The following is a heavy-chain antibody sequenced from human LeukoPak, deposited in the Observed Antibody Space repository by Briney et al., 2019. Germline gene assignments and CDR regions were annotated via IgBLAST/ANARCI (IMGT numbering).Heavy chain of an antibody. J-gene: IGHJ4*02. D-gene: IGHD5-18*01. CDR3: ARGRRGYSYGVFDY. V-gene: IGHV4-34*01. Sequence: SETLSLTCAVYGGPFSGYYWSWIREPPGKGLEWIGEINHSGSTNYNPSLKSRVTISVDTSKNQFSLKLSSVTAADTAVYYCARGRRGYSYGVFDYWGQGTLVTVSS. CDR1: GGPFSGYY. CDR2: INHSGST.